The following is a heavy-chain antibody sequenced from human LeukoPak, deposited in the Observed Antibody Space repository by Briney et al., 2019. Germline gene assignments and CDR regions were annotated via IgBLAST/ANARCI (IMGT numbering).Heavy chain of an antibody. CDR1: GYTFTGYY. D-gene: IGHD2-2*01. CDR2: INPNSGDT. Sequence: ASVKVSCKASGYTFTGYYIHWVRQAPGQGLEWMAWINPNSGDTNFAQKFQGRVTLTRDTSITTAYMELSRLTSDDTAVYYCARQFGTEEYQPIDYWGQGTLVTVSS. V-gene: IGHV1-2*02. J-gene: IGHJ4*02. CDR3: ARQFGTEEYQPIDY.